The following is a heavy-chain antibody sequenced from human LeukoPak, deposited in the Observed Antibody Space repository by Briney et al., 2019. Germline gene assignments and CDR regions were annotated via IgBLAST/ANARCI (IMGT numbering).Heavy chain of an antibody. Sequence: PSETLSLTCSVSGGSFSTYCWTWIRQPPGKGLEWIGCIYNSGATYYNPSFKSRVTISVDSSKNQFSLKLTSVTAADTAIYFCAREPEYWGQGALVTVSS. V-gene: IGHV4-59*01. CDR2: IYNSGAT. CDR3: AREPEY. J-gene: IGHJ1*01. D-gene: IGHD1-14*01. CDR1: GGSFSTYC.